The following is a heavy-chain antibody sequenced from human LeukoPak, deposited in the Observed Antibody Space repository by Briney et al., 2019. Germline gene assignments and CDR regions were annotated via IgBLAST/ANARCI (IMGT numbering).Heavy chain of an antibody. CDR3: ARLLDYGDYSHWFDP. CDR2: IYHSGST. CDR1: GGSISSSNW. Sequence: PSETLSLTCAVSGGSISSSNWWSWVRQPPGKGLEWIGEIYHSGSTNYNPSLKSRVTISVDKSKNQFSLKLSSVTAADTAVYYCARLLDYGDYSHWFDPWGQGTLVTVSS. D-gene: IGHD4-17*01. J-gene: IGHJ5*02. V-gene: IGHV4-4*02.